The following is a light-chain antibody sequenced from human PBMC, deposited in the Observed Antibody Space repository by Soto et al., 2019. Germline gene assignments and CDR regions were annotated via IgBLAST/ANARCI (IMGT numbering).Light chain of an antibody. CDR2: GAS. Sequence: EIVLTQSPGTLSLSPGERATLSCRASQSLTNNYFAWYQQKPGRALRLLIDGASTKATGLPRRFGGSGSGKDLLLTISRLEHEYVAVYYCQHDRAPVTFGQGTKVEI. CDR1: QSLTNNY. CDR3: QHDRAPVT. J-gene: IGKJ1*01. V-gene: IGKV3-20*01.